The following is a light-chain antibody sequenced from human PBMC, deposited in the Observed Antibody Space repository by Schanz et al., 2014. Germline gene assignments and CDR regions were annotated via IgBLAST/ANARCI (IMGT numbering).Light chain of an antibody. CDR3: QQYNSYSIT. Sequence: DIQMTQSPSSLSASVGDRVTITCRASQSISSYLNWYQQKPGKAPKLLIYAASSLQSGVPSRFSGSGSGTEFTLNISSLQPDDFATYYCQQYNSYSITFGQGTRLDIK. J-gene: IGKJ5*01. V-gene: IGKV1-39*01. CDR1: QSISSY. CDR2: AAS.